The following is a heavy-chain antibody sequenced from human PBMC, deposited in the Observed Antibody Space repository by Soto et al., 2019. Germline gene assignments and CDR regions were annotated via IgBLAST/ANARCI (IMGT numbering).Heavy chain of an antibody. Sequence: GGSLRLSCAASGVIFSSYAMSWVRQAPGKGLEWVSALSGDGTYTYYADAVKGRFTISRDNSRSTVDLQMNSLRAEDAALYYCVGGYCSGPGWPPGGKRNWFDPWGQGTRVTVSS. CDR1: GVIFSSYA. J-gene: IGHJ5*02. CDR3: VGGYCSGPGWPPGGKRNWFDP. CDR2: LSGDGTYT. D-gene: IGHD2-15*01. V-gene: IGHV3-23*01.